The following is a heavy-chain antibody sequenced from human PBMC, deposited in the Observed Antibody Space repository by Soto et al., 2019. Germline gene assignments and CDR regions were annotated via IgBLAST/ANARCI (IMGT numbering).Heavy chain of an antibody. J-gene: IGHJ4*02. CDR3: AKTGTIVGATNYFDY. V-gene: IGHV3-30*18. Sequence: QVQLVESGGGVVQPGRSLRLSCAASGFTFSSYGMHWVRQAPGKGLEWVAVISYDGSNKYYADSVKGRFTISRDNSKNTLYLQMNSLRAEDTAVYYCAKTGTIVGATNYFDYWGQGTLVTVSS. D-gene: IGHD1-26*01. CDR1: GFTFSSYG. CDR2: ISYDGSNK.